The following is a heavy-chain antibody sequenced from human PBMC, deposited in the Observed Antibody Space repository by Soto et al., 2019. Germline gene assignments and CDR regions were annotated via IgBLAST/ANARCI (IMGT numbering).Heavy chain of an antibody. D-gene: IGHD3-22*01. V-gene: IGHV4-4*02. CDR3: ASLVGSSGYYPSILVDY. J-gene: IGHJ4*02. CDR2: IYHSGST. CDR1: GGSISSSNW. Sequence: PSETLSRTCAVSGGSISSSNWWSWVRQPPGKGLEWIGEIYHSGSTNYNPSLKSRVTISVDKSKNQFSLKLSSVTAADTAVYYCASLVGSSGYYPSILVDYWGQGTLVTVSS.